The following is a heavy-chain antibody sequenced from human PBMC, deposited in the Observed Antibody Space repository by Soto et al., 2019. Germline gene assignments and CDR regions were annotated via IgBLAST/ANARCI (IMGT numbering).Heavy chain of an antibody. D-gene: IGHD5-18*01. CDR1: GFTVSSNY. Sequence: LRLSCAASGFTVSSNYMSWVRQAPGKGLEWVANIHGDGGKIYYVDSVKGRFTISRDNAKRSLYLQMNSLRAEDTAVYYCARDFYGGYTYGPGDYWGQGALVTVSS. CDR2: IHGDGGKI. CDR3: ARDFYGGYTYGPGDY. V-gene: IGHV3-7*01. J-gene: IGHJ4*02.